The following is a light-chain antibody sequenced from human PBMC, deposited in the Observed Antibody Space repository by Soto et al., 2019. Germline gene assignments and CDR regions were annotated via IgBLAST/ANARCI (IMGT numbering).Light chain of an antibody. CDR1: NIGSKS. J-gene: IGLJ1*01. Sequence: SYELTQPPSVSVAPGQTASINCGGSNIGSKSVHWYQQKPGQAPALVVYDDTDRPSWIPERFSGSNSGNTATLTISRVEAGDEADYFCQVWDYISDHYVFGTGTKVTVL. CDR3: QVWDYISDHYV. CDR2: DDT. V-gene: IGLV3-21*02.